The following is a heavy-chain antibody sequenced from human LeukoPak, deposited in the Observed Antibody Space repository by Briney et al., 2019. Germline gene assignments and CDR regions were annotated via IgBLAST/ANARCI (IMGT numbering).Heavy chain of an antibody. J-gene: IGHJ6*03. Sequence: ASVKVSCKSSGYSFTSYSMHWVRQAPGQGLEWMGIINPTDGSASYAQKFQGRVTMTRDMSTSTVYMDLRSLRSDDRAVYYCARDSSSWYYMDVWGKGTTVTISS. CDR3: ARDSSSWYYMDV. CDR2: INPTDGSA. D-gene: IGHD6-13*01. V-gene: IGHV1-46*01. CDR1: GYSFTSYS.